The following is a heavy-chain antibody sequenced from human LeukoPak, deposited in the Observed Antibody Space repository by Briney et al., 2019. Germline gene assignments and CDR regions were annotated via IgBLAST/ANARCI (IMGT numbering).Heavy chain of an antibody. Sequence: SETLSLTCTVSGASISNYYWAWIRQPAGKGLEWIGRIFTNGNTDFNPSLKSRITMSVDPSKNQFSLKLTSVTAADTAVCYCAREGRTYDGSGYYYDSWGQGTLVTVSS. D-gene: IGHD3-22*01. V-gene: IGHV4-4*07. J-gene: IGHJ4*02. CDR3: AREGRTYDGSGYYYDS. CDR2: IFTNGNT. CDR1: GASISNYY.